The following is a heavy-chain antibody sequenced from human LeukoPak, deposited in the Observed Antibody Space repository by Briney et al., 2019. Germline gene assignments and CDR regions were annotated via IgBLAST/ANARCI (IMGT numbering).Heavy chain of an antibody. J-gene: IGHJ5*02. Sequence: GGSLRLSCAASGFTFSSYSMNWVRQAPGKGLEWVSSISSSSSYIYYADSVKGRFTISGDNAKNSLYLQMNSLRAEDTAVYYCARDCWARLRTPLDPWGQGTLVTVSS. CDR2: ISSSSSYI. CDR3: ARDCWARLRTPLDP. D-gene: IGHD4-17*01. CDR1: GFTFSSYS. V-gene: IGHV3-21*01.